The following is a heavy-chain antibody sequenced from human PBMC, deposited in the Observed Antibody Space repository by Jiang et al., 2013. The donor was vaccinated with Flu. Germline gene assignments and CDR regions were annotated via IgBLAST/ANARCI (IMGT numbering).Heavy chain of an antibody. D-gene: IGHD4-23*01. J-gene: IGHJ4*02. CDR2: IWYDGSNK. CDR3: ACGYEPVTPMDY. Sequence: VQLLESGGGVVQPGRSLRLSCAASGFTFSSYGMHWVRQAPGKGLEWVAVIWYDGSNKYYADSVKGRFTISRDNSKNTLYLQMNSLRAEDTAVYYCACGYEPVTPMDYWGQGTLVTVSS. CDR1: GFTFSSYG. V-gene: IGHV3-33*01.